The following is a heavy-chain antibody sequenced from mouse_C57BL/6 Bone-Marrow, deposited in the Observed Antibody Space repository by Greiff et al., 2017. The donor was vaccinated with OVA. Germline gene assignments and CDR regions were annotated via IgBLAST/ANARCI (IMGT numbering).Heavy chain of an antibody. J-gene: IGHJ4*01. CDR1: GFTFSDYG. V-gene: IGHV5-17*01. CDR2: ISSGSSTI. CDR3: ARGGNYGSRGYYAMDY. D-gene: IGHD1-1*01. Sequence: DVHLVESGGGLVKPGGSLKLSCAASGFTFSDYGMHWVRQAPEKGLEWVAYISSGSSTIYYADTVKGRFTISRDNAKNTLFLQMTSLRSEDTAMYYCARGGNYGSRGYYAMDYWGQGTSVTVSS.